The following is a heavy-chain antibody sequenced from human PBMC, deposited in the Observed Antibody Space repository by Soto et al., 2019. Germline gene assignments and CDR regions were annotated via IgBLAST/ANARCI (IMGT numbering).Heavy chain of an antibody. CDR2: IYYSGST. D-gene: IGHD3-22*01. Sequence: PSETLSLTCTVSGGSISSSSYYWGWIRQPPGKGLEWIGSIYYSGSTYYNPSLKSRVTISVDTSKNQFSLKLSSVTAADTAVYYCARRYYYDSSGYYYGTYYFDYWGQGTLVTVSS. V-gene: IGHV4-39*01. CDR1: GGSISSSSYY. J-gene: IGHJ4*02. CDR3: ARRYYYDSSGYYYGTYYFDY.